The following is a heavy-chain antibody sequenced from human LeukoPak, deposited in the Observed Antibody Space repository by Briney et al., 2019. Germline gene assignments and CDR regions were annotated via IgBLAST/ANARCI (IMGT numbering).Heavy chain of an antibody. J-gene: IGHJ4*02. CDR2: INPNSGGT. CDR1: GYTFTCYY. Sequence: GASVKVSCKASGYTFTCYYMHWVRQAPGQGLEWMGWINPNSGGTNYAQKFQGRVTMTRDTSISTAYMELSRLRSDDTAVYYCARAWSGYDHIIGYWGQGTLVTVSS. D-gene: IGHD5-12*01. CDR3: ARAWSGYDHIIGY. V-gene: IGHV1-2*02.